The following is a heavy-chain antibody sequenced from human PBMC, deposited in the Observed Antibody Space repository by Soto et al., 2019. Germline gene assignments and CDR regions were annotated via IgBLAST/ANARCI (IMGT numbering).Heavy chain of an antibody. J-gene: IGHJ4*02. CDR2: ISAYNGNT. Sequence: ASVKVSCKASGYIFTRYGITWVRQAPGQGLAWMGWISAYNGNTNYAQKLQGRVTMTTDTSTNTAYMELRSLRSDDTAVYYCVRYSSSWYEADYWGQGTLVTVSS. D-gene: IGHD6-13*01. CDR3: VRYSSSWYEADY. V-gene: IGHV1-18*01. CDR1: GYIFTRYG.